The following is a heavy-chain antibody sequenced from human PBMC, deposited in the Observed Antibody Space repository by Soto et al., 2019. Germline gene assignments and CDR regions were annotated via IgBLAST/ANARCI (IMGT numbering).Heavy chain of an antibody. Sequence: SETLSLTCTIYNGSFSGYYWGWLRQPPGKGLEWIGHINHSGSTTYNPSLKSRVTIAVDTSENHFSLRLSSMTAADTAVYYCARTKGLRRHGAMDIWGQGTMVTVSS. CDR3: ARTKGLRRHGAMDI. D-gene: IGHD1-26*01. CDR1: NGSFSGYY. V-gene: IGHV4-34*01. CDR2: INHSGST. J-gene: IGHJ3*02.